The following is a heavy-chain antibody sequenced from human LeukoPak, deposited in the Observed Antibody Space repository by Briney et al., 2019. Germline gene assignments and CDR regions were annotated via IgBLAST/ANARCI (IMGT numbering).Heavy chain of an antibody. CDR1: GFSFSNYG. Sequence: GGSLRLSCAASGFSFSNYGMNWVRQAPGKGLEWVSGITGNGATTYYADSVKGRFTISRDNSKNTLYLQMNSLRAEDTAVYYCARDMGALFDYWGQGTLVTVSS. D-gene: IGHD3-16*01. CDR2: ITGNGATT. V-gene: IGHV3-23*01. CDR3: ARDMGALFDY. J-gene: IGHJ4*02.